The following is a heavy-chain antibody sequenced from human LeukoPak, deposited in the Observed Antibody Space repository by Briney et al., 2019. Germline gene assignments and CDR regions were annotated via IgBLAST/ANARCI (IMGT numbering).Heavy chain of an antibody. D-gene: IGHD6-13*01. Sequence: SETLSLTCTVSGGSISSYYWSWIRQPPGKGLEWIGYIYYSGSTNYNPSLKSRVTISVDTSKNQFSLKLSSVTAADTAVYYCARPTTTQQFDAFDIWGQGTMVTVSS. CDR1: GGSISSYY. CDR3: ARPTTTQQFDAFDI. J-gene: IGHJ3*02. CDR2: IYYSGST. V-gene: IGHV4-59*08.